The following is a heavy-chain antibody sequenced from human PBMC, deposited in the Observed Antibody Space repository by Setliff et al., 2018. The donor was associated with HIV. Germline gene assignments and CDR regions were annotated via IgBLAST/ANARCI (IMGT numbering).Heavy chain of an antibody. CDR2: IYTSGST. D-gene: IGHD7-27*01. CDR1: GGSFSDYY. V-gene: IGHV4-4*07. CDR3: ARDGGSSTWGSGAFDV. Sequence: SETLSLTCAGYGGSFSDYYWTWIRQPAGKGLEWIGRIYTSGSTNYNPSLKSRVTISVDPSKNQFSLKLRSVTAADKAVYYCARDGGSSTWGSGAFDVWGQGTVVTVSS. J-gene: IGHJ3*01.